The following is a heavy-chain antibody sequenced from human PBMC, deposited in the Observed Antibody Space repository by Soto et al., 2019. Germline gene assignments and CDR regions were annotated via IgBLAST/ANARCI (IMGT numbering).Heavy chain of an antibody. CDR1: GFTFSDHY. J-gene: IGHJ2*01. V-gene: IGHV3-72*01. D-gene: IGHD5-12*01. CDR2: TRNKANSYTT. CDR3: ARQGLRFGYFDL. Sequence: EVQLVESGGGLVQPGGSLRLSCAASGFTFSDHYMDWVRQAPGKGLEWVGRTRNKANSYTTEYAASVKGRFTISRDDSKNSLYLQMNSLKTEDMAVYYCARQGLRFGYFDLWGRGTLVTVSS.